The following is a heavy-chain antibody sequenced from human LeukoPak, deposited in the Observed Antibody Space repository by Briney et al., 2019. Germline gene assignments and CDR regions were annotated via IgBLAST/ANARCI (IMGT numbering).Heavy chain of an antibody. V-gene: IGHV3-30*18. D-gene: IGHD2-2*01. CDR1: GFTFSSYG. Sequence: GGSLRLPCAASGFTFSSYGVHWVRQAPGKGLEWVAVISYDGSNKYYADSVKGRFTISRDNSKNTLYLQMNSLRAEDTAVYYCAKGYCSSTSCPLNYWGQGTLVTVSS. J-gene: IGHJ4*02. CDR2: ISYDGSNK. CDR3: AKGYCSSTSCPLNY.